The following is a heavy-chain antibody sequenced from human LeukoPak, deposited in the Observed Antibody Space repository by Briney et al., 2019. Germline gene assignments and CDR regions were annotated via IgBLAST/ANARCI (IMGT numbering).Heavy chain of an antibody. J-gene: IGHJ4*02. V-gene: IGHV4-4*07. CDR1: GGSISSYY. D-gene: IGHD4-17*01. Sequence: SETLSLTCTVSGGSISSYYWSWIRQSAGKGLEWIGRIYTSGSTNYNPSLKSRVTMSVDTSKNQFSLKLSSVTAADTAVYYCARDFYLHDYGDPLGYWGQGTLVTVSS. CDR2: IYTSGST. CDR3: ARDFYLHDYGDPLGY.